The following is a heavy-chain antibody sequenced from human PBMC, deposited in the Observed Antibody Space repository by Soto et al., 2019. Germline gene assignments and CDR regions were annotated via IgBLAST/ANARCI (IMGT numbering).Heavy chain of an antibody. CDR1: GFSIGGYA. D-gene: IGHD1-1*01. CDR2: ISGSAGTT. V-gene: IGHV3-23*01. J-gene: IGHJ4*02. Sequence: EVQLLESGGGVVQPGGSLRLSCAASGFSIGGYAMNWVRQARAKGLEWVSAISGSAGTTYYADSVKGRFTVSRDTSKNTLYLQINSLRANDTAVYYCANSFGPGLGRFDYWGSGTRVTGSS. CDR3: ANSFGPGLGRFDY.